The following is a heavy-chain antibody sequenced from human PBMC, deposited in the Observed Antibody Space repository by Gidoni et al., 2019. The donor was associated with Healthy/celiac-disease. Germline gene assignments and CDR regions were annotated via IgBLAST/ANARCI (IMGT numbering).Heavy chain of an antibody. Sequence: VHLVESGGGVVQPGRSLRLSCAASGFTFSRYAMHWVRQAPGKGLEWVAVISYDGSNKYYADSVKGRFTISRDNSKNTLYLQMNSLRAEDTAVYYCAREAYQLLRGLDYWGQGTLVTVSS. J-gene: IGHJ4*02. CDR1: GFTFSRYA. D-gene: IGHD2-2*01. CDR3: AREAYQLLRGLDY. CDR2: ISYDGSNK. V-gene: IGHV3-30-3*01.